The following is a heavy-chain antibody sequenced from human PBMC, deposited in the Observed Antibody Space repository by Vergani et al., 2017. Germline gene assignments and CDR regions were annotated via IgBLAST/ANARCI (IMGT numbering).Heavy chain of an antibody. CDR2: ISYDGSNK. Sequence: QVQLVESGGGVVQPGRSLRLSCAASGFTFSSYGMHWVRQAPGKGLEWVAVISYDGSNKYYADSVKGRFTISRDNSKNTLYLQMNSLRAEDTAVYYCAKVYYDFWSGKIYYYYGMDVWGQGTTVRLL. CDR1: GFTFSSYG. V-gene: IGHV3-30*18. D-gene: IGHD3-3*01. J-gene: IGHJ6*02. CDR3: AKVYYDFWSGKIYYYYGMDV.